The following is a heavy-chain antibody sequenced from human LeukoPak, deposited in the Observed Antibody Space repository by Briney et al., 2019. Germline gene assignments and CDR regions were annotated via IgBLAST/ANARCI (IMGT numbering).Heavy chain of an antibody. CDR3: ARDLIVGATTEYYFDY. CDR1: GYTFTGYY. V-gene: IGHV1-2*02. Sequence: ASVKVSCKASGYTFTGYYMHWVRQAPGQGHEWMGWINPNSGGTNYAQKFQGRVTMTRDTSISTAYMELSRLRSDDTAVYYCARDLIVGATTEYYFDYWGQGTLVTVSS. CDR2: INPNSGGT. D-gene: IGHD1-26*01. J-gene: IGHJ4*02.